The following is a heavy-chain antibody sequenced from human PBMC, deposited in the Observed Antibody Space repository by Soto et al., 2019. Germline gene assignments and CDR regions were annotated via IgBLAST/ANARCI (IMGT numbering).Heavy chain of an antibody. J-gene: IGHJ4*02. CDR1: RFTFTTYA. D-gene: IGHD6-13*01. V-gene: IGHV3-23*01. CDR2: INTAGTT. CDR3: AKDWYEDS. Sequence: EVQLLESGGGLVQPGGSLRLSCAASRFTFTTYAMTWVRQAPGKGLEWLSAINTAGTTYYADSVKGRFTISRDNAKNTLYLQMNGLRVEDTAVYYCAKDWYEDSWGQGTLVTVSS.